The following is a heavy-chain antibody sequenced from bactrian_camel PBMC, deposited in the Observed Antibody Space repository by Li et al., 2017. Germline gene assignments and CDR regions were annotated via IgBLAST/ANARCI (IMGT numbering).Heavy chain of an antibody. Sequence: HVQLVESGGGSVQAGGSLKLSCVVSGSIFSMCAMGWYRQAPGKQPLERELIASISSDGTTTYTDSVKGRVTISQDYAKNTVYLQMNNLQPEDTAAYYCAEGRGSRGEHCYSLNYWGQGTQVTVS. V-gene: IGHV3S53*01. D-gene: IGHD6*01. CDR2: ISSDGTT. CDR1: GSIFSMCA. CDR3: AEGRGSRGEHCYSLNY. J-gene: IGHJ4*01.